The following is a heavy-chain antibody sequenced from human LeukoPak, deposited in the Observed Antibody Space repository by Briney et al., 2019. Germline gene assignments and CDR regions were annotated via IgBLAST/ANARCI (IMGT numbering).Heavy chain of an antibody. CDR2: ISVSGKAT. CDR3: AKTAVKWELRDAFDI. CDR1: GFTFSSYL. V-gene: IGHV3-23*01. Sequence: GGSLRLSCADSGFTFSSYLMHWVRPAPGKGREWVSPISVSGKATFYAVSVKGLFTISRDNSKNTLYLQMNSLRAEDTAIYYCAKTAVKWELRDAFDIWGQGTMVTVSS. D-gene: IGHD1-26*01. J-gene: IGHJ3*02.